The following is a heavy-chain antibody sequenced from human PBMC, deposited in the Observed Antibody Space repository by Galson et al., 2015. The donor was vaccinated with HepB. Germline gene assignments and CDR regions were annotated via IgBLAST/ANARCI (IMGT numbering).Heavy chain of an antibody. CDR1: GGSISSSNW. Sequence: ETLSLTCAVSGGSISSSNWWSWVRQPPGKGLEWIGEIYHSGSTYYNPSLKSRVTISVDTSKNQFSLKLSSVTAADTAVYYCARELGYCSGGSCYSGAWYFDLWGRGTLVTVSS. V-gene: IGHV4-4*02. J-gene: IGHJ2*01. D-gene: IGHD2-15*01. CDR2: IYHSGST. CDR3: ARELGYCSGGSCYSGAWYFDL.